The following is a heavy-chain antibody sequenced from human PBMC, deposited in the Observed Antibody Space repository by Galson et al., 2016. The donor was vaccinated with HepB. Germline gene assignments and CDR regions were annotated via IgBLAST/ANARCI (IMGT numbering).Heavy chain of an antibody. Sequence: SVKVSCKAFGYTFSGYNIHWVRQAPGQGLEWVGWVAPNNGDTNYAQKFQGRVTMTSDTSISTAYMELRTLRSDDTAVYFCARGLILVDAFDIWGQGTMVTVSS. D-gene: IGHD2/OR15-2a*01. CDR3: ARGLILVDAFDI. CDR2: VAPNNGDT. V-gene: IGHV1-2*02. J-gene: IGHJ3*02. CDR1: GYTFSGYN.